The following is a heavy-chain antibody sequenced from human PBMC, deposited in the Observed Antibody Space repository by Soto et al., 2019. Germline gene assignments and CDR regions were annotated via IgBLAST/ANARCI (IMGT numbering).Heavy chain of an antibody. CDR1: GFTFSSYG. V-gene: IGHV3-33*01. CDR3: ARGNGLVATRGYIDY. D-gene: IGHD5-12*01. CDR2: IWYDGSNK. J-gene: IGHJ4*02. Sequence: GGSLRLSCAASGFTFSSYGMHWVRQAPGKGLEWVAVIWYDGSNKYYADSVKGRFTISRDNSKNTLYLQMNSLRAEDTAVYYCARGNGLVATRGYIDYWGQGTLVTVSS.